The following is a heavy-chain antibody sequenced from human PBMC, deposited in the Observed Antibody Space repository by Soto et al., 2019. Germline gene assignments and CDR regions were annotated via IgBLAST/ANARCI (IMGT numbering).Heavy chain of an antibody. J-gene: IGHJ5*02. V-gene: IGHV4-61*08. D-gene: IGHD5-18*01. CDR1: GGSVSSGDYY. Sequence: SETLSLTCTVSGGSVSSGDYYWSWIRKPPGKGLEWIGYIYYSGNTNYNPSLKSRVIISVDTSKNLFSLKLTSVTAADTAVYYCARIPVDTSMIYWLDPWGQGTLVTVS. CDR3: ARIPVDTSMIYWLDP. CDR2: IYYSGNT.